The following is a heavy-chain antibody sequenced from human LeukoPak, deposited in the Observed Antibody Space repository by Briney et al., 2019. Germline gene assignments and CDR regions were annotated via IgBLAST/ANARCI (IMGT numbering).Heavy chain of an antibody. D-gene: IGHD2-2*01. J-gene: IGHJ6*02. Sequence: SETLSLTCTVSGGSISSYYWSWIRQPPGKGLEWIGYIYYSGSTNYNPSLKSRVTIPVDTSKNQFSLKLSSVTAADTAVYYCAGYCSSTSCYSNYYYGMDVWGQGTTVTVSS. CDR2: IYYSGST. CDR1: GGSISSYY. V-gene: IGHV4-59*08. CDR3: AGYCSSTSCYSNYYYGMDV.